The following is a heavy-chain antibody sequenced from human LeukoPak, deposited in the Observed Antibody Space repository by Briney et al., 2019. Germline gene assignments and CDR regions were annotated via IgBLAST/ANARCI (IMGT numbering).Heavy chain of an antibody. V-gene: IGHV4-59*01. CDR2: IYYSGST. CDR1: GGSINSYY. J-gene: IGHJ6*02. Sequence: SETLSFTCTVSGGSINSYYWTWIRQPPGKGLEWIGYIYYSGSTHYNPSLNSRVTISMDTSKNHFSLKLSSVTAADTAIYYCARTSRHFYGSGSNLTPWPADMDVWGQGTKVTVSS. CDR3: ARTSRHFYGSGSNLTPWPADMDV. D-gene: IGHD3-10*01.